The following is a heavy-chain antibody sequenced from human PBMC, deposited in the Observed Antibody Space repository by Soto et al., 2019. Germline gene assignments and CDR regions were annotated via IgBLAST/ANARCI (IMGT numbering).Heavy chain of an antibody. CDR2: IYYSGST. Sequence: QVQLQESGPGLVKPSETLSLTCTVSGGAVSSGSYYWSWIRQPPGKVLEWIGYIYYSGSTNYNPSLKSRVTISVDTSKNPFSLKLSSVTAAAAAVYYCARDIVLVPDAAFSYCGMDVWGQGPKVSVSS. CDR3: ARDIVLVPDAAFSYCGMDV. D-gene: IGHD2-2*01. J-gene: IGHJ6*02. V-gene: IGHV4-61*01. CDR1: GGAVSSGSYY.